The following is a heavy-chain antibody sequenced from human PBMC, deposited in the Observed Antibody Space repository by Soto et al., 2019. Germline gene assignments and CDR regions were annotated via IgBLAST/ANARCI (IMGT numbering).Heavy chain of an antibody. D-gene: IGHD2-15*01. V-gene: IGHV5-10-1*01. CDR2: IDPSDSYT. CDR1: GYSFTSYW. CDR3: ARQTYCSGGSCYGDYYYYGMDV. J-gene: IGHJ6*02. Sequence: PGESLKISCKGSGYSFTSYWISWVRQMPGKGLEWMGRIDPSDSYTNYSPSFQGHVTISADKSISTAYLQWSSLKASDTAMYYCARQTYCSGGSCYGDYYYYGMDVWGQGTTVTVSS.